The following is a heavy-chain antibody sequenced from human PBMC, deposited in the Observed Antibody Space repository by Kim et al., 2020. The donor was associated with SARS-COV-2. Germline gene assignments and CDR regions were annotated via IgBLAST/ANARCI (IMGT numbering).Heavy chain of an antibody. CDR3: GRQVHDCEWPRYVNH. CDR1: GASISSTDYW. D-gene: IGHD2-21*01. Sequence: SETLSLTCTVSGASISSTDYWWGWIRQPPGKGLEWIGGISYTGTSYSNPSLKSRVTTSVDTSKSQFSLQLHSVTAADTAVYYCGRQVHDCEWPRYVNHWGQGTLVTVSS. J-gene: IGHJ4*02. CDR2: ISYTGTS. V-gene: IGHV4-39*01.